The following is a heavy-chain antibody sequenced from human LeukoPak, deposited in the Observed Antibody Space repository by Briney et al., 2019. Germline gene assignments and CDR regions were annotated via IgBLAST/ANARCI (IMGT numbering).Heavy chain of an antibody. CDR1: GFSLTTSGMC. CDR3: ARMGCRVYPHYFDF. Sequence: ESGPALVKPTQTLTLTCTFSGFSLTTSGMCVNWIRQPPGKALEWLARNDWDEDKYFDTSLKTRLTISKDTSKNQVVLRMINVDPGDTGTYYCARMGCRVYPHYFDFWGQGILVTVSS. CDR2: NDWDEDK. V-gene: IGHV2-70*11. D-gene: IGHD2-8*01. J-gene: IGHJ4*02.